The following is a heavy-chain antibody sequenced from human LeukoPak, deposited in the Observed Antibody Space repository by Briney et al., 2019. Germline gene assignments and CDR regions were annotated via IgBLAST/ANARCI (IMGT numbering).Heavy chain of an antibody. CDR1: GFTFSSYW. Sequence: GGSLRLSCAASGFTFSSYWMSWVRQAPGKGLEWISGISGSGASTYYADSVKGRFTISRDDSRNTLCLQMNSLRGDDTAVYYCAKDVGKWESLHFFDYWGQGTLVTVSS. CDR2: ISGSGAST. CDR3: AKDVGKWESLHFFDY. J-gene: IGHJ4*02. D-gene: IGHD1-26*01. V-gene: IGHV3-23*01.